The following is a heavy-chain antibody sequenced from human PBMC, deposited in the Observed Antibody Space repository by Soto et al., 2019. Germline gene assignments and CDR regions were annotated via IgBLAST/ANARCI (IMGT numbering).Heavy chain of an antibody. D-gene: IGHD3-22*01. Sequence: SETLSLTCTVSVGSISSGGFSWTWIRQPPGKGLEWIGYIYHSGNTYYNPSLKSRVTISVDRSKNQFSLKLSSVTAADTAVYYCARGGHDSSGYYAFDIWGQGTMVTVSS. V-gene: IGHV4-30-2*01. CDR3: ARGGHDSSGYYAFDI. CDR1: VGSISSGGFS. CDR2: IYHSGNT. J-gene: IGHJ3*02.